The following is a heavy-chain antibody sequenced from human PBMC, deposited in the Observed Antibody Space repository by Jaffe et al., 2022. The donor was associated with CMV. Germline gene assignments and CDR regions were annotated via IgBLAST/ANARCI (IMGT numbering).Heavy chain of an antibody. D-gene: IGHD6-13*01. V-gene: IGHV5-10-1*03. CDR3: ARLYRMYSSSWSYYYYYMDV. CDR2: IDPSDSYT. J-gene: IGHJ6*03. Sequence: EVQLVQSGAEVKKPGESLRISCKGSGYSFTSYWISWVRQMPGKGLEWMGRIDPSDSYTNYSPSFQGHVTISADKSISTAYLQWSSLKASDTAMYYCARLYRMYSSSWSYYYYYMDVWGKGTTVTVSS. CDR1: GYSFTSYW.